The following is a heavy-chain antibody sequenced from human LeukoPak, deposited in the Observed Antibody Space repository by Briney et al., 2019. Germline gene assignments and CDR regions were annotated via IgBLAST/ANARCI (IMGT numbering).Heavy chain of an antibody. CDR2: IYYSGST. CDR3: ARHIGYSLPFDY. CDR1: GGSISSYY. V-gene: IGHV4-59*08. Sequence: PSETLSLTCTVSGGSISSYYWSWIRQPPGKGLEWIGYIYYSGSTNYNPSLKSRVTISVDTSKNQFSLKLSSVTAADTAVYYCARHIGYSLPFDYWGQGTLVTVSS. J-gene: IGHJ4*02. D-gene: IGHD6-13*01.